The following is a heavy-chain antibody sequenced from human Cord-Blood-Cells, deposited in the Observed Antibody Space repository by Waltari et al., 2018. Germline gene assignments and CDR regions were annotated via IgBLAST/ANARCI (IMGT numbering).Heavy chain of an antibody. J-gene: IGHJ2*01. CDR2: IYYSGST. V-gene: IGHV4-30-4*01. D-gene: IGHD3-3*01. Sequence: QVQLQESGPGLVKPSQTLSLTCTVSGGSISSGDYYWSWIRQPPGKGLEWIGYIYYSGSTYYNPSLKSRVTISVDTSKNQFSLKLSSVTAADTAVYYCARVHYDFWSGWNWYFDLWGRGTLVTVSS. CDR3: ARVHYDFWSGWNWYFDL. CDR1: GGSISSGDYY.